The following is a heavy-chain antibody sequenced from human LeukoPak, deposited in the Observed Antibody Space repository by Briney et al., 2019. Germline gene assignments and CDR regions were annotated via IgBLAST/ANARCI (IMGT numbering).Heavy chain of an antibody. CDR3: ARSTPNFDRLLFGFDY. Sequence: ASVKVSCKASGYTFTGYYMHWVRQAPGQGLEWMGWINPNSGGTNYAQKFQGRVTMTRDTSISTAYMELSRLRSDDTAVYYCARSTPNFDRLLFGFDYWGQGTLVTVSS. D-gene: IGHD3-9*01. CDR2: INPNSGGT. V-gene: IGHV1-2*02. CDR1: GYTFTGYY. J-gene: IGHJ4*02.